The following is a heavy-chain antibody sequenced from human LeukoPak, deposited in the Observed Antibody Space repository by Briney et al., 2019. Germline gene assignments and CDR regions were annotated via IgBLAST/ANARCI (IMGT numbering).Heavy chain of an antibody. J-gene: IGHJ4*02. CDR2: ISGSGGST. Sequence: GGSLRLSCAASGFTFSSYAMSWVRQAPGKGLEWVSAISGSGGSTYYADSVKGRFTISRDNSKNTLYLQMSSLRAEDTAVYYCAKGVVAAGIIGYWGQGTLVTVSS. CDR3: AKGVVAAGIIGY. CDR1: GFTFSSYA. V-gene: IGHV3-23*01. D-gene: IGHD6-13*01.